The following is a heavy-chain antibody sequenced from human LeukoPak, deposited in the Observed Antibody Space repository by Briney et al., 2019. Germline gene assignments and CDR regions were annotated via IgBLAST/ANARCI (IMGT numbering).Heavy chain of an antibody. J-gene: IGHJ3*02. Sequence: GGSLRLSCAASGFTFKNYGMNWVRQAPGKGLEWVSGISPGGETPYYADSVRGRFTISRDNSKNTMYLQMNSLRVDDTAVYYCAKAVDLATISVDIWGQGTMVTVSS. V-gene: IGHV3-23*01. CDR3: AKAVDLATISVDI. CDR2: ISPGGETP. CDR1: GFTFKNYG. D-gene: IGHD5-24*01.